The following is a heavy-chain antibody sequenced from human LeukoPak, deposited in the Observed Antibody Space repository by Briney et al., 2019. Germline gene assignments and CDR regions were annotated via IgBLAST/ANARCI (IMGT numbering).Heavy chain of an antibody. V-gene: IGHV1-69*05. Sequence: SVKDSCKASGGTFSSYAISWVRQAPGQGLEWMGRIIPIFGTANYAQKFQGRVTITTDKSTSTAYMELSSLRSEDTAVYYCARDRSDSSGYEWHYWGQGTLVTVSS. CDR3: ARDRSDSSGYEWHY. D-gene: IGHD3-22*01. CDR1: GGTFSSYA. J-gene: IGHJ4*02. CDR2: IIPIFGTA.